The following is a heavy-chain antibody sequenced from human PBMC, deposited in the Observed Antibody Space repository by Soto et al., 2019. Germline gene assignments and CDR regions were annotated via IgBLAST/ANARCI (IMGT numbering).Heavy chain of an antibody. J-gene: IGHJ6*02. D-gene: IGHD2-21*02. Sequence: QLQLQESGPGLVKPSETLSLTCTVSGGSISSSSYYWGWIRQPPGKGLEWIGSIYYSGSTYYNPSLKSRVTISVDTSKNQFSLKLSSVTAADTAVYYCARQIWGGDYDYYYGMDVWGQGTTVTVSS. CDR3: ARQIWGGDYDYYYGMDV. V-gene: IGHV4-39*01. CDR1: GGSISSSSYY. CDR2: IYYSGST.